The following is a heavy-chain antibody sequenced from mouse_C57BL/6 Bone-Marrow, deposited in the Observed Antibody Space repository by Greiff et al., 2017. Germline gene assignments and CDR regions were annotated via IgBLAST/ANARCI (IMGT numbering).Heavy chain of an antibody. V-gene: IGHV5-6*01. D-gene: IGHD1-1*01. Sequence: EVQLVESGGDLVKPGGSLKLSCAASGFTFSSYGMSWVRQTPDKRLEWVATISSGGSYTYYPDSVKGRFTISRDNAKNTLYLQMSSLKSEDTAMYYCARRGTTVQFAYWGQGTLVTVSA. CDR2: ISSGGSYT. CDR3: ARRGTTVQFAY. J-gene: IGHJ3*01. CDR1: GFTFSSYG.